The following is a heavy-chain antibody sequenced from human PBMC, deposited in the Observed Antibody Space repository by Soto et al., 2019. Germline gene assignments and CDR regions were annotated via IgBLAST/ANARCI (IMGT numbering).Heavy chain of an antibody. CDR2: INHSGST. Sequence: SETLSLTCAVYGGSFSGYYWSWIRQPPGKGLEWIGEINHSGSTNYNPSLKSRVTISVDTSKNQFSLKLSSVTAADTAVYYCARAFRPGGKAYSYGSGPLDYWGQGTLVTVSS. CDR3: ARAFRPGGKAYSYGSGPLDY. V-gene: IGHV4-34*01. J-gene: IGHJ4*02. D-gene: IGHD5-18*01. CDR1: GGSFSGYY.